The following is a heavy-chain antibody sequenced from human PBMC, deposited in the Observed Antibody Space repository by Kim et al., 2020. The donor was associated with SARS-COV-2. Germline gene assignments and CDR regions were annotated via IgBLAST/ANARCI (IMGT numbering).Heavy chain of an antibody. CDR2: INPNSGGT. J-gene: IGHJ6*02. V-gene: IGHV1-2*04. D-gene: IGHD5-12*01. CDR3: AREYIVATILDYYYYGMDV. CDR1: GYTFTGYY. Sequence: ASVKVSCKASGYTFTGYYMHWVRQAPGQGLEWMGWINPNSGGTNYAQKFQGWVTMTRDTSISTAYMELSRLRSDDTAVYYCAREYIVATILDYYYYGMDVWGQGTTVTVSS.